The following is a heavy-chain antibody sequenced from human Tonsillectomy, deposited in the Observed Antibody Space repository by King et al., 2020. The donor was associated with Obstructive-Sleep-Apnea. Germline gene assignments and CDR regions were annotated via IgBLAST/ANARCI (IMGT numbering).Heavy chain of an antibody. V-gene: IGHV3-33*01. J-gene: IGHJ3*02. CDR3: ATDLGSDAFDM. D-gene: IGHD1-26*01. CDR2: IWYDGSNE. Sequence: VQLVESGGGVVQPERSLRLSCAASGFNFRTYAMHWVRQAPGKGLEWVAVIWYDGSNEYYADSVKGRFTISRDNSKNTLYLQMNSLRADDMAVYYCATDLGSDAFDMWGQGTMVTVSS. CDR1: GFNFRTYA.